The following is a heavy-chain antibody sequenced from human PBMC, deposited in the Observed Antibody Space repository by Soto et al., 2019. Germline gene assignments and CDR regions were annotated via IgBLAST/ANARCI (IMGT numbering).Heavy chain of an antibody. J-gene: IGHJ4*02. CDR1: GFTFSSYG. CDR2: MWYDGSNK. V-gene: IGHV3-33*01. CDR3: ARGSPRNTDFDY. Sequence: QVQLVESGGGVVQPGRSLRLSCAASGFTFSSYGMHWVRQAPGKGLEWVAVMWYDGSNKYDADSVKGRFTISRDNSKNTLYLQMNSLRAEDTAVCYCARGSPRNTDFDYWGQGNLVTLSS. D-gene: IGHD1-1*01.